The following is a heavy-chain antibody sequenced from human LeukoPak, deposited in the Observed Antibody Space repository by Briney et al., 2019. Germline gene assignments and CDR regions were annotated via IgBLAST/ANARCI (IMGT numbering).Heavy chain of an antibody. V-gene: IGHV3-23*01. D-gene: IGHD2-2*01. Sequence: GGSLRLSCAASGFTFSNAWMSWVRQAPGKGLEWVSAISGSGGSTYYADSVKGRFTISRDNSKNTLYLQMNSLRAEDTAVYYCASRYCSSTSCLDYWGQGTLVTVSS. CDR3: ASRYCSSTSCLDY. CDR2: ISGSGGST. CDR1: GFTFSNAW. J-gene: IGHJ4*02.